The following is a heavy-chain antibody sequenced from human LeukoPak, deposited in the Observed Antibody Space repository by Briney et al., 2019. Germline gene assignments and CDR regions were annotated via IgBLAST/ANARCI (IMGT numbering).Heavy chain of an antibody. J-gene: IGHJ6*03. D-gene: IGHD5-24*01. CDR2: ISYSGST. CDR3: ARGRRDGYSYYYMDV. CDR1: GGSIASSSYY. V-gene: IGHV4-39*01. Sequence: SETLSLTCSVSGGSIASSSYYWGWIRQPPGKGLEWIGSISYSGSTHYNPSLKSRVTISVDTSKNQFSLKLRSVTAADTAVYYCARGRRDGYSYYYMDVWGQGTTVTISS.